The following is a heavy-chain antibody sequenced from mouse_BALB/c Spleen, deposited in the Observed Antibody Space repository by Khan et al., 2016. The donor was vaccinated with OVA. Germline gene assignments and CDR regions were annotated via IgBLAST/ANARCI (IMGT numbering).Heavy chain of an antibody. D-gene: IGHD2-3*01. V-gene: IGHV14-1*02. Sequence: VRLQQSGAELVRPGALVKLSCKASGFNIKDYYIHWVKQRPEQGLEWIGWIDPENGNTIYDPKFQGKANITADTSSNTAYLHFSSLTSEDTAVYYCARAGYSPWFAYWGQGTLVTVS. CDR2: IDPENGNT. CDR1: GFNIKDYY. CDR3: ARAGYSPWFAY. J-gene: IGHJ3*01.